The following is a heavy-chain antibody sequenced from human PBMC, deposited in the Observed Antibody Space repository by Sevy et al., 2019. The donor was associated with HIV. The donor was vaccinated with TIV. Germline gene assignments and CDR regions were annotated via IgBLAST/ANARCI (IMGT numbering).Heavy chain of an antibody. CDR3: TRYFYDNRPRGFDP. J-gene: IGHJ5*02. Sequence: SETLSLTCTVSGDSISSSFWSWIRQPPGKGLEWIGYISHCGSTNYSPSLKSRVTISVDTSKNQFSLKVNSVTAADTAVYDCTRYFYDNRPRGFDPWGKGILVSVSS. CDR1: GDSISSSF. D-gene: IGHD3-22*01. CDR2: ISHCGST. V-gene: IGHV4-59*01.